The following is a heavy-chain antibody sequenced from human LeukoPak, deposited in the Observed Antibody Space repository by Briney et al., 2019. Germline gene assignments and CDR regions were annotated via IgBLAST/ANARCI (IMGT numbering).Heavy chain of an antibody. J-gene: IGHJ3*02. Sequence: SETLSLTCIVSGGSISSTSYYWGWIRQPPGKGLEWIGSIYYSGSTYYNPSLKSRVTISVDTSKNQFSPKLSSVTAADTAVYYCARAPPSYGPHDAFDIWGQGTMVTVSS. V-gene: IGHV4-39*07. CDR2: IYYSGST. CDR1: GGSISSTSYY. CDR3: ARAPPSYGPHDAFDI. D-gene: IGHD5-18*01.